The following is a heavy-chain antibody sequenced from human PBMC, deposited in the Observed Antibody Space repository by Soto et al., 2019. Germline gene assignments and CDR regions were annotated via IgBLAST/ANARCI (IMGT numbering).Heavy chain of an antibody. CDR3: AMDTGLATTVWGY. D-gene: IGHD5-18*01. CDR1: GDSIRGGGHY. CDR2: VYHSGST. Sequence: QVQLQESGPGLVKPSQTLSLTCSVSGDSIRGGGHYWNWIRQLPGKGLEWIGYVYHSGSTHYNPSLRGRLTISIDTSKNQFSLRLSSVTAADPALSYCAMDTGLATTVWGYWGSGTQFTVSS. J-gene: IGHJ4*03. V-gene: IGHV4-31*03.